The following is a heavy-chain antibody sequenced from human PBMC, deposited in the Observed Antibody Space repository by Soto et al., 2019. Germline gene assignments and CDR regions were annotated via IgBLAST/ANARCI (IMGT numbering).Heavy chain of an antibody. CDR2: ISYDGSNK. CDR1: GFTFSSYG. J-gene: IGHJ6*02. D-gene: IGHD1-1*01. CDR3: AKDLESPYHGMDV. Sequence: GSLRLSCAASGFTFSSYGMHWVRQAPGKGLEWVAVISYDGSNKYYADSVKGRFTISRDNSKNTLYLQMNSLRAEDTAVYYCAKDLESPYHGMDVWGQGTTVTVSS. V-gene: IGHV3-30*18.